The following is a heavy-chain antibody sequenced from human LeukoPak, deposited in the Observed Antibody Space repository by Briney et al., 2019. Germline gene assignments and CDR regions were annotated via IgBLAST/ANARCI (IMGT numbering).Heavy chain of an antibody. V-gene: IGHV3-23*01. D-gene: IGHD3-10*01. CDR1: GFTFSSYA. CDR3: AKAIVSYYGSGRDDAFDV. J-gene: IGHJ3*01. CDR2: ISGSGSST. Sequence: GGSLRLSCAASGFTFSSYAMSWVRQAPGKGLEWVSAISGSGSSTYYADSVEGRFTFSRDNSKNTLYLQMNTLRAEDTALYYCAKAIVSYYGSGRDDAFDVWGQGTMVTVSS.